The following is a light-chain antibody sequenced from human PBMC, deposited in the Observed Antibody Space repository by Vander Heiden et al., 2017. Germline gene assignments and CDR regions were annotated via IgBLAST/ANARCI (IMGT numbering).Light chain of an antibody. CDR3: QQYGSSPRT. CDR2: GAS. CDR1: QSVSSSY. Sequence: LVFTQSPRTLSLSPGASATLPRRPRQSVSSSYLAWYQQKPGQAPRLLIYGASSRATGIPDRFSGSGSGTDFTLTISRLDPEDFAVYYCQQYGSSPRTFGQGTKVEIK. J-gene: IGKJ1*01. V-gene: IGKV3-20*01.